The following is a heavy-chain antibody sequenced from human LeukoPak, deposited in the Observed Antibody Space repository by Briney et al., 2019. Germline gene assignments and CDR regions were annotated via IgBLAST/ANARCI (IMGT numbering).Heavy chain of an antibody. D-gene: IGHD4-11*01. Sequence: ASVKVSCKASGYTFTSYGISWVRQAPGQGLEWMGWISAYNGNTNYAQKLQGRVTMTTDTSTSTAYMELRSLRSDDTAVYYCARVPKRTVSSLFNWFDPWGQGTLVTVSS. CDR2: ISAYNGNT. CDR1: GYTFTSYG. J-gene: IGHJ5*02. V-gene: IGHV1-18*01. CDR3: ARVPKRTVSSLFNWFDP.